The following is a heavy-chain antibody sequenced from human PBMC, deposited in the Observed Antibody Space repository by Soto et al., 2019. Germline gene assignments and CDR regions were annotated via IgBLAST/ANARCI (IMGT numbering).Heavy chain of an antibody. CDR1: GYTFTSYG. V-gene: IGHV1-18*01. J-gene: IGHJ6*02. CDR3: ARDRITIFVRGDAGGGMDV. Sequence: QVQLVQSGAEVKKPGASVKVSCKASGYTFTSYGLSWVRQAPGQGLEWMGWTSAYNGNTKYAQKLQGRDTMTTDTSTSTAYMELRSLRSDDTAVYYCARDRITIFVRGDAGGGMDVWGQGTTVTVSS. D-gene: IGHD3-3*01. CDR2: TSAYNGNT.